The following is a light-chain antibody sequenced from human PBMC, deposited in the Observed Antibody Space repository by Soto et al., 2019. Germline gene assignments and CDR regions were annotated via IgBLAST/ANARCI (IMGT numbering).Light chain of an antibody. Sequence: EIVMTQSPATLSVSPGERATLSCRASQSVSRNLAWYQQKPGQAPRLLIYGASTRATGIPARFSGSGSGTEFTLTTSSLQSEDFAGYYCQQYNNCPPITFGQGTRLEIK. CDR1: QSVSRN. J-gene: IGKJ5*01. CDR2: GAS. V-gene: IGKV3-15*01. CDR3: QQYNNCPPIT.